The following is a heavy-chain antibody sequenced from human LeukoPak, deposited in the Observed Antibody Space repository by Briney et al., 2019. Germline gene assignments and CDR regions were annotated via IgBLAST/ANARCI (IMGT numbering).Heavy chain of an antibody. D-gene: IGHD3-22*01. J-gene: IGHJ3*02. V-gene: IGHV4-39*07. Sequence: PSETLSLTCTVSGGSISSSNYYWGWIRQPPGKGLEWIGSIYYSENTYYNPSLKSRVTISIDRSKSQFSLKMSSVTAADTAVYYCARYSITMIVVVPYDAFDIWGQGTMVTVSS. CDR1: GGSISSSNYY. CDR3: ARYSITMIVVVPYDAFDI. CDR2: IYYSENT.